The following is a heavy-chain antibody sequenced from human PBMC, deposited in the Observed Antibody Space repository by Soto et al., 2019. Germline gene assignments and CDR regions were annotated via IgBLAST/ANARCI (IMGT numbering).Heavy chain of an antibody. CDR2: IYHSGST. Sequence: QVQLQESGPGLVRPSETLSLTCTVSGGSVSSAGYYWSWIRQPPGKGLEWIGYIYHSGSTNYNPSLKSRVTISADTSNNQFSLKLSSVTAADTAVYFCARQVATFGVYFSDYWGQGTLVTVSS. CDR3: ARQVATFGVYFSDY. J-gene: IGHJ4*02. V-gene: IGHV4-61*08. D-gene: IGHD3-3*01. CDR1: GGSVSSAGYY.